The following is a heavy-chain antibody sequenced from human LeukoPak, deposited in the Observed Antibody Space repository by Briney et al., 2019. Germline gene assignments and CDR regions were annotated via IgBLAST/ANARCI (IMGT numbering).Heavy chain of an antibody. CDR1: GGSFSGYY. CDR2: INHSGST. J-gene: IGHJ6*03. D-gene: IGHD6-13*01. Sequence: PSETLSLTCAVYGGSFSGYYWGWIRQPPGKGLEWIGEINHSGSTNYNPSLKSRATISVDTSKNQFSLKLSSLTAADTAVFYCATPPLAAAGTSYYSYYMDVWGKGTTVTISS. CDR3: ATPPLAAAGTSYYSYYMDV. V-gene: IGHV4-34*01.